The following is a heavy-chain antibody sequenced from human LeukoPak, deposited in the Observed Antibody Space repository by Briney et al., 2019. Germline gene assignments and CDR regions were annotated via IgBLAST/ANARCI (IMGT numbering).Heavy chain of an antibody. D-gene: IGHD2-21*01. CDR3: AKDVHILVGGMSY. Sequence: ASVKVSCKASGYTFTGYYMHWVRQAPGQGLEWMGWINPNSGGTNYAQKFQGRVTMTRDTSISTAYMELSRLRSDDTAVYYCAKDVHILVGGMSYWGQGTLVTVSP. V-gene: IGHV1-2*02. CDR1: GYTFTGYY. J-gene: IGHJ4*02. CDR2: INPNSGGT.